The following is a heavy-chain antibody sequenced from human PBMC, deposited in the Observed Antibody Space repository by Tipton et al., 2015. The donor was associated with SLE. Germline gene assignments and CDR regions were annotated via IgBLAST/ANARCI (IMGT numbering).Heavy chain of an antibody. CDR3: ARDLQGGRYGDYVGAFDI. CDR2: ISSSSSYI. CDR1: GFTFSSYS. J-gene: IGHJ3*02. Sequence: SLRLSCAASGFTFSSYSMNWVRQAPGKGLEWVSSISSSSSYIYYADSVKGRFTISRDNAKKSLYLQMNSLRGEDTAVYYCARDLQGGRYGDYVGAFDIWGQGTMVTVSS. V-gene: IGHV3-21*01. D-gene: IGHD4-17*01.